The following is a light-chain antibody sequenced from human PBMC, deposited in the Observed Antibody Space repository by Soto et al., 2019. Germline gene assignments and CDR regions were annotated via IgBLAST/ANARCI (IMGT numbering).Light chain of an antibody. V-gene: IGLV2-14*01. Sequence: QSALTQPASVSGSPGQSITISCTGTSSDVGGYNYVSWYQQHPGKAPKLMIYDVSKQPSGVSNRFSGSKSGNTASLTISGLQAEDEADYYCRSYTSSNTVVFGGGTKVTVL. CDR1: SSDVGGYNY. CDR3: RSYTSSNTVV. CDR2: DVS. J-gene: IGLJ2*01.